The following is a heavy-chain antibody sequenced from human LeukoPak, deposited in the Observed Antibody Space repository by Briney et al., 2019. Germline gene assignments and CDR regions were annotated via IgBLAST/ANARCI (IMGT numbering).Heavy chain of an antibody. V-gene: IGHV4-34*01. CDR1: GGSFSGYY. CDR2: INHGGST. J-gene: IGHJ4*02. D-gene: IGHD5-18*01. Sequence: SETLSLTCAVYGGSFSGYYWSWIRQPPGKGLEWIGEINHGGSTNYNPSLKSRVTISVDTSKNQFSLKLSSVTAADTAVYYCARGYSYGLDYWGQGTLVTVSS. CDR3: ARGYSYGLDY.